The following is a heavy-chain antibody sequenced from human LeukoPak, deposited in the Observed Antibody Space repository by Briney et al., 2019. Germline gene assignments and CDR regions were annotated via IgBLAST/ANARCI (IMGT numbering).Heavy chain of an antibody. J-gene: IGHJ6*02. Sequence: SETLSLTCAVYGGSFSGYYWSWIRQPPGKGLEWIGEINHSGSTNYNPSLKSRVTISVDTSKNQFSLKLSSVTAADTAVYYCARGRRSSSWTRAYYYYGMDVWGQGTTVTVSS. CDR3: ARGRRSSSWTRAYYYYGMDV. CDR2: INHSGST. CDR1: GGSFSGYY. D-gene: IGHD6-13*01. V-gene: IGHV4-34*01.